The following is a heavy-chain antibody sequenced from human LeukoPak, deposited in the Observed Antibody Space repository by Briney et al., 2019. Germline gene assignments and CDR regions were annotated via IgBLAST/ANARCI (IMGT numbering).Heavy chain of an antibody. V-gene: IGHV3-30*03. J-gene: IGHJ4*02. CDR1: GFIFSSYG. D-gene: IGHD1-26*01. CDR2: ISDDGSSK. Sequence: GGSLRLSCVASGFIFSSYGIHWVRQAPGKGLEWVAAISDDGSSKDYADSVKGRFTISRDNSKDILYLQMNSLRVEDTAVYYCARDVSGSWSFDYWGQGMLVTVSS. CDR3: ARDVSGSWSFDY.